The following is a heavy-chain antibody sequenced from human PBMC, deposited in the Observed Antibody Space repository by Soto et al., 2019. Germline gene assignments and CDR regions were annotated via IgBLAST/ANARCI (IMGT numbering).Heavy chain of an antibody. J-gene: IGHJ6*02. CDR1: GGTFSSYA. CDR2: IIPIFGTA. D-gene: IGHD3-10*01. Sequence: QVQLVQSGAEVKKPGSSVKVSCKASGGTFSSYAISWVRQAPGQGLEWMGGIIPIFGTANYAQKFQGRVTITADKSTSTDYMELSSLRSEDTAVYYCATSMVRGVIIVYYCYGMDVWGQGTTVTVSS. V-gene: IGHV1-69*06. CDR3: ATSMVRGVIIVYYCYGMDV.